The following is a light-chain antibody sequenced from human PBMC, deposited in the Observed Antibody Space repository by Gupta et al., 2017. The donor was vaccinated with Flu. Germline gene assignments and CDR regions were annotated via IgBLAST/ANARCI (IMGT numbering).Light chain of an antibody. Sequence: QSVLTQPPSAYGTPGQRLTIACSGSRSNIGKNIVNWYQQLPGAAPKLLIYSDDQRHSGVPDRFSGSKSGNSASLTISGLQAEEEADYYCGGGEDSLNGWVFGGGTKRTVL. CDR2: SDD. CDR1: RSNIGKNI. V-gene: IGLV1-44*01. J-gene: IGLJ3*02. CDR3: GGGEDSLNGWV.